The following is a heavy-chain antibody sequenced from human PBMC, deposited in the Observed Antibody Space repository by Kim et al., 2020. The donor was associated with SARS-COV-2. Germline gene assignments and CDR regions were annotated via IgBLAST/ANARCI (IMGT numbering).Heavy chain of an antibody. D-gene: IGHD3-10*01. Sequence: STHSHPSINSRVTISVDTAKNQFSLKLSSVTAAYTAVYYCARDFGAYFDYWGQGTLVTVSS. V-gene: IGHV4-59*01. J-gene: IGHJ4*02. CDR3: ARDFGAYFDY. CDR2: ST.